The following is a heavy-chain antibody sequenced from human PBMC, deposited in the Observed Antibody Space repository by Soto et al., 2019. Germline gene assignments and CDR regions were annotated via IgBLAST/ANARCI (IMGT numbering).Heavy chain of an antibody. CDR3: ARDRVAVAGTGVNRFDP. D-gene: IGHD6-19*01. CDR1: GGTFSSYA. V-gene: IGHV1-69*01. J-gene: IGHJ5*02. CDR2: IIPIFGTA. Sequence: QVQLVQSGAEVKKPGSSVKVSCKASGGTFSSYAISWVRQAPGQGLEWMGGIIPIFGTANYAQKFQGRVTITADESTSTAYMELSSLRSEVTAVYYCARDRVAVAGTGVNRFDPWGQGTLVTVSS.